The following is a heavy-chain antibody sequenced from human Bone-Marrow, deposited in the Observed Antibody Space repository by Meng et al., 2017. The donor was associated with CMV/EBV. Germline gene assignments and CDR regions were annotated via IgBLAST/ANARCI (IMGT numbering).Heavy chain of an antibody. CDR3: ARASRSYLYYFDY. CDR1: GDSVSSNSAA. D-gene: IGHD3-22*01. J-gene: IGHJ4*02. CDR2: TFYRSKWYN. Sequence: SKTLSLTCAISGDSVSSNSAAWNWIRQSPSRGLEWLGTTFYRSKWYNNYGVSVKSRITINADTSKNQLSLQLTSVTPEDTAVYFCARASRSYLYYFDYWGQGTLVTVSS. V-gene: IGHV6-1*01.